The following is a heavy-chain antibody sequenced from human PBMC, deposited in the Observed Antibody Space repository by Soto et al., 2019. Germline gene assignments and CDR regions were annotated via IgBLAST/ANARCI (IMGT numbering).Heavy chain of an antibody. CDR3: VRNSGYCSHVGCQGDAYDI. D-gene: IGHD2-15*01. CDR1: GFTFTSHW. J-gene: IGHJ3*02. V-gene: IGHV3-7*04. CDR2: IKKDGSET. Sequence: EVQLVESGGGLVQPGGSLRLSCAASGFTFTSHWMTWVRQAPGKGLEWVANIKKDGSETHYVDSVKGRFTISRDNAKNEVYVKMNSLRAEDTAMFYCVRNSGYCSHVGCQGDAYDIWGQGTMVTVSS.